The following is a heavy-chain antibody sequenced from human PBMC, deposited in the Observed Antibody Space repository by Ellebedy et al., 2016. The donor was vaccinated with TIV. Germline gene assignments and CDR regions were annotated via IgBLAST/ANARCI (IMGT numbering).Heavy chain of an antibody. J-gene: IGHJ6*02. CDR3: ARVLVKWGYGMDV. V-gene: IGHV1-2*02. Sequence: AASVTVSCKASGYTFTGYYMHWVRQAPGQGLEWMGWINPNSGGTNYAQKFQGRVTMTRDTSISTAYMELSRLRSDDTAVYYCARVLVKWGYGMDVWGQGTTVTVSS. CDR1: GYTFTGYY. D-gene: IGHD2-8*02. CDR2: INPNSGGT.